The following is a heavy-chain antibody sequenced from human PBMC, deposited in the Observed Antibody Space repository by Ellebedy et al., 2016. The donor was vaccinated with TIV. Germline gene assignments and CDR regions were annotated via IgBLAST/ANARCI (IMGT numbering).Heavy chain of an antibody. CDR2: IDHSGIT. CDR3: ARSYYYDSSGFFDP. CDR1: GDSIDSYY. Sequence: MPSETLSLTCTVSGDSIDSYYWSWIRQPPGKRLEWIGQIDHSGITNYNPSLESRVTISIDTSKTHFSLELRSVTAADTATYYCARSYYYDSSGFFDPWGQGTLVTGSS. J-gene: IGHJ5*02. V-gene: IGHV4-59*08. D-gene: IGHD3-22*01.